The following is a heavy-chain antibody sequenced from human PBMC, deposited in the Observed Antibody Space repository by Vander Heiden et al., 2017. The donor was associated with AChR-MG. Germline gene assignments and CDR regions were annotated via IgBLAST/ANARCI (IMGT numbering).Heavy chain of an antibody. CDR3: ARDRNGCTGGSCYSGYSYKDGLDV. V-gene: IGHV1-69*04. D-gene: IGHD2-15*01. Sequence: QVQLLHSGAEVKTPGSSVKVSCKASGGTFSSHAITWFRRRPGQGLEWLGRIIPVLEIVNDAQKFQDRVTITADTSRNTVYLEMSGLRSDDTAVYFCARDRNGCTGGSCYSGYSYKDGLDVWGQGTTVTVSS. J-gene: IGHJ6*01. CDR1: GGTFSSHA. CDR2: IIPVLEIV.